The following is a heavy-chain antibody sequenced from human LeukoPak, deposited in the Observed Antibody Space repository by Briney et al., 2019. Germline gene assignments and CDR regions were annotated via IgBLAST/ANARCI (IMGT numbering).Heavy chain of an antibody. V-gene: IGHV3-33*01. CDR2: IWYDGSNK. D-gene: IGHD2-2*02. J-gene: IGHJ4*02. CDR1: GFTFSSYG. Sequence: PGGSLRLSCAASGFTFSSYGMHWVRQAPDKGLEWVAIIWYDGSNKFYADSVKGRFTISRDNSKNTLYLQMNSLRAEDTAVYYRARDDTVYFDYWGQGTLVTVSS. CDR3: ARDDTVYFDY.